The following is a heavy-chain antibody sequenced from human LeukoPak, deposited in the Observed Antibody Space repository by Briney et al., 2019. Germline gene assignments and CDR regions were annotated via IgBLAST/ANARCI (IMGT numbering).Heavy chain of an antibody. D-gene: IGHD2-21*02. J-gene: IGHJ4*02. Sequence: GGSLRLSCAASGFTFSTYAMSWVRQAPGKGLEWVSTISGSGGGTYYADSVKGRFTISRDNSKNTLYLQMNSLRAEDTAVYYCAKPAYCGGDCSTFYFDYWGQGALVTVSS. CDR1: GFTFSTYA. CDR2: ISGSGGGT. V-gene: IGHV3-23*01. CDR3: AKPAYCGGDCSTFYFDY.